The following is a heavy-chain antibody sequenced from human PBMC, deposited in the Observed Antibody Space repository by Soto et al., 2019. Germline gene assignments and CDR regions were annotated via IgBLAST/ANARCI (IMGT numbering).Heavy chain of an antibody. CDR3: AREEKQLSRYGGDFDY. CDR1: DGSVNSGNYY. CDR2: IYYIGTT. J-gene: IGHJ4*02. V-gene: IGHV4-61*01. D-gene: IGHD1-1*01. Sequence: SETLSLTCSVSDGSVNSGNYYWSWIRQPPGKGMERIGHIYYIGTTDYNPSLKSQVTISVDTSKNQFSLQVTSVTAAEKAAYFCAREEKQLSRYGGDFDYWGQGIMLTVS.